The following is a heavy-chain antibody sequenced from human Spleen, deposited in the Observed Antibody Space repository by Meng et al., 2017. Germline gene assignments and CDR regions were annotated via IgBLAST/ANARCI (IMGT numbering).Heavy chain of an antibody. CDR1: GGSFSDYY. D-gene: IGHD4-11*01. Sequence: QGQLQQGGAGRLQPSQPLSLTCFVSGGSFSDYYWSWIRQPPGKGLEWIGEINHSGSTNYNPSLESRATISVDTSQNNLSLKLSSVTAADSAVYYCARGPTTMAHDFDYWGQGTLVTVSS. CDR3: ARGPTTMAHDFDY. V-gene: IGHV4-34*01. CDR2: INHSGST. J-gene: IGHJ4*02.